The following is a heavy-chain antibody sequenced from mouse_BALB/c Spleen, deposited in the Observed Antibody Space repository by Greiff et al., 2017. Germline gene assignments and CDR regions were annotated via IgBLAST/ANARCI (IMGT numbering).Heavy chain of an antibody. Sequence: LVESGPELVKPGASVKISCKASGYSFTGYFMNWVMQSHGKSLEWIGRINPYNGDTFYNQKFKGKATLTVDKSSSTAHMELRSLASEDSAVYYCARSPAYGAMDYWGQGTSVTVSS. CDR1: GYSFTGYF. V-gene: IGHV1-20*02. CDR3: ARSPAYGAMDY. J-gene: IGHJ4*01. D-gene: IGHD1-1*01. CDR2: INPYNGDT.